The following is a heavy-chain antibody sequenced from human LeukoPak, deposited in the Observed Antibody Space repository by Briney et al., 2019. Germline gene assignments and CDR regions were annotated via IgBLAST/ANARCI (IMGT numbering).Heavy chain of an antibody. CDR2: IYPGDSDT. V-gene: IGHV5-51*01. CDR3: AIGYCSGGSFYPQDGTLDY. J-gene: IGHJ4*02. CDR1: GYSSSTYW. Sequence: GESLKISCKGSGYSSSTYWIGWVRQMPEKGLECMGNIYPGDSDTRYSPSFQGQVTISADKSISTAYLQWSSLKASDTAMYYCAIGYCSGGSFYPQDGTLDYWGPGTLVTVSS. D-gene: IGHD2-15*01.